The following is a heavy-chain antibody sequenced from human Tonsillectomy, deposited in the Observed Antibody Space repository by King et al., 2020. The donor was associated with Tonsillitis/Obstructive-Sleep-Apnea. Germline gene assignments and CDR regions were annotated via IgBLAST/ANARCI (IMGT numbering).Heavy chain of an antibody. CDR2: IYYSGST. Sequence: QLQESGPGLVKPSETLSLTCTVSGGSISSYYWSWIRQPPGKGLEWIGYIYYSGSTNYNPSLKSRVTISVDTSKNQFSLKLSSVTAADTAVYYCARRRRGSSGPFDYWGQGTLVTVSS. CDR3: ARRRRGSSGPFDY. J-gene: IGHJ4*02. V-gene: IGHV4-59*08. D-gene: IGHD3-22*01. CDR1: GGSISSYY.